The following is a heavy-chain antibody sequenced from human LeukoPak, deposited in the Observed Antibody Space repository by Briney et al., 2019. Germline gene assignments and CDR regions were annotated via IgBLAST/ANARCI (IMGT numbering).Heavy chain of an antibody. CDR3: ARRGSGSYLLKAAFDI. CDR2: INHSGST. D-gene: IGHD1-26*01. J-gene: IGHJ3*02. Sequence: PSETLSLTCAVYGGSFSGYYWSWIRQPPGKGLEWIGEINHSGSTNYNPSLKSRVTISEDTSKNQFSLKLSSVTAADTAVYYCARRGSGSYLLKAAFDIWGQGTMVTVSS. V-gene: IGHV4-34*01. CDR1: GGSFSGYY.